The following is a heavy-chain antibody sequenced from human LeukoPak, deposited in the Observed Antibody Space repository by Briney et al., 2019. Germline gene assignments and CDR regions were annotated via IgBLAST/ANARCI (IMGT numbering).Heavy chain of an antibody. D-gene: IGHD6-13*01. CDR2: IYPGDSDT. CDR3: PRPYSSSWYPPGY. CDR1: GYSFTSYW. Sequence: GESMKISCKGSGYSFTSYWIGWVRQMPGKSLEWMGIIYPGDSDTRYSPSFQGQVTISVDKSVSTAYLQWSSLKASDTAMYYCPRPYSSSWYPPGYWGQGTLVTVSS. J-gene: IGHJ4*02. V-gene: IGHV5-51*01.